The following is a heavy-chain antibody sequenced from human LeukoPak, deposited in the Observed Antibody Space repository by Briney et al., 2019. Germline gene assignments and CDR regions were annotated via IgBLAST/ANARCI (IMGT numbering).Heavy chain of an antibody. CDR2: FDPEDGET. CDR1: GYTLTELS. D-gene: IGHD3-3*01. J-gene: IGHJ6*03. V-gene: IGHV1-24*01. Sequence: ASVKVSCKVSGYTLTELSMHWVRQAPGKGLEWMGGFDPEDGETIYAQKFQGRVTMTRDTSISTAYMELSRLRSDDTAVYYCARVAGSDFWSGYWNYYYYMDVWGKGTTVTVSS. CDR3: ARVAGSDFWSGYWNYYYYMDV.